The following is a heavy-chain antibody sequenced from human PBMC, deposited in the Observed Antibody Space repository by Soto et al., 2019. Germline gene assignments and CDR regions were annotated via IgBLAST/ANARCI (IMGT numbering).Heavy chain of an antibody. Sequence: SETLSLTCTVSGGSISSSSYYWGWIRQPPGKGLEWIGSIYYSGSTYYNPSLKSRVTISVGTSKNQFSLKLSSVTAADTAVYYCARGGDYYCSSTSCYPQYYFDYWGQGTLVTVSS. CDR3: ARGGDYYCSSTSCYPQYYFDY. V-gene: IGHV4-39*01. CDR2: IYYSGST. D-gene: IGHD2-2*01. J-gene: IGHJ4*02. CDR1: GGSISSSSYY.